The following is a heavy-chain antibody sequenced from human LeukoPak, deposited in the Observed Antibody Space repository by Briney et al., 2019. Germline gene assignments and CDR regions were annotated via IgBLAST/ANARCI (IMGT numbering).Heavy chain of an antibody. V-gene: IGHV4-59*01. Sequence: SETLSLTCTVSGGSISSYYWSWIRQPPGKGLEWIGYIYYSGSTNYNPSLKSRVTISVDTSENQFSLKLSSVTAADTAVYYCARLGYCSGGSCYPATPYYFDYWGQGTLVTVSS. CDR3: ARLGYCSGGSCYPATPYYFDY. J-gene: IGHJ4*02. CDR1: GGSISSYY. CDR2: IYYSGST. D-gene: IGHD2-15*01.